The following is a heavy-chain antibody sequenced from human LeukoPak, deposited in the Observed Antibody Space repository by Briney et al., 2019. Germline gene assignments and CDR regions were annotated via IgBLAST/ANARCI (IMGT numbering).Heavy chain of an antibody. Sequence: GGSLRLSCAASGFTFSSHWMTWVRQAPGKGLEWVANIKEDGTRKNYVDSGKGRFTISRDNAKNSLYLQMNSLRAEDTAVYYCARGLPTVTTPFDYWGQGTLVTVSS. CDR3: ARGLPTVTTPFDY. D-gene: IGHD4-17*01. CDR2: IKEDGTRK. CDR1: GFTFSSHW. J-gene: IGHJ4*02. V-gene: IGHV3-7*01.